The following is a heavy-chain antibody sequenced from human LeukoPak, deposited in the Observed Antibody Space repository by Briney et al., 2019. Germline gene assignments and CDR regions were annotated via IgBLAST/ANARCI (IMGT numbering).Heavy chain of an antibody. D-gene: IGHD3-22*01. CDR2: INPNSGGT. CDR3: ARGRHMIVVVTDACDI. J-gene: IGHJ3*02. CDR1: GYTFTGYY. V-gene: IGHV1-2*02. Sequence: GASVKVSCKASGYTFTGYYMHWVRQAPGQGLEWMGWINPNSGGTNYAQKFQGRVTMTRDTSISTAYMELSRLRSDDTAVYYCARGRHMIVVVTDACDIWGQGTMVTVS.